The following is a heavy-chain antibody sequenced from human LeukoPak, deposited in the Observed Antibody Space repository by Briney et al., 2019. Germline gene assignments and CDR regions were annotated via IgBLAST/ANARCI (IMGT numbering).Heavy chain of an antibody. CDR2: IYTSGET. J-gene: IGHJ5*02. CDR1: GDSLSSGNYY. D-gene: IGHD2/OR15-2a*01. V-gene: IGHV4-61*02. Sequence: SETLSLTCAVSGDSLSSGNYYWTWIRQPAGKGLEWVGRIYTSGETNYNPSLKSRVTILLDTSKNHFSLGLSSVTATDTAIYFCARGRGGRLSASNWFDTWGQGILVTVSS. CDR3: ARGRGGRLSASNWFDT.